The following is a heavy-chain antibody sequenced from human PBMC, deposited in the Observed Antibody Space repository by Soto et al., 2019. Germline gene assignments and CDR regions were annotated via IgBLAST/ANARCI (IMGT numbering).Heavy chain of an antibody. J-gene: IGHJ4*02. CDR3: ARDPYCSGGSCYPLFDY. Sequence: GGSLRLSCAASGFTFSSYGMHWVRQAPGKGLEWVAVIWYDGSNKYYADSVKGRFTISRDNSKNTLYLQMNSLRAEDTAVYYCARDPYCSGGSCYPLFDYWGQGTLVTVSS. CDR1: GFTFSSYG. D-gene: IGHD2-15*01. V-gene: IGHV3-33*01. CDR2: IWYDGSNK.